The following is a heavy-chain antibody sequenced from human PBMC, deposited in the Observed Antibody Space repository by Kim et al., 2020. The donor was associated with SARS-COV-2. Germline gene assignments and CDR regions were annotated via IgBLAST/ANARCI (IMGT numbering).Heavy chain of an antibody. CDR1: GGSISSYY. CDR2: IYYSGST. CDR3: ARRPLGSSSPFDY. J-gene: IGHJ4*02. Sequence: SETLSLTCTVSGGSISSYYWSWLRQPPGKGLEWIGYIYYSGSTNYNPSLKSRVTISVDTSKNQFSLKLSSVTAADTAVYYCARRPLGSSSPFDYWGQGTLVTVSS. V-gene: IGHV4-59*08. D-gene: IGHD6-6*01.